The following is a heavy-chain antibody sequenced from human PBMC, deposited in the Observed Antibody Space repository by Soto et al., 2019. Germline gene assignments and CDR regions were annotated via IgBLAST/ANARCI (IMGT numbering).Heavy chain of an antibody. V-gene: IGHV4-31*03. D-gene: IGHD3-3*01. Sequence: SETLSLTCTVSGGSIGSGGYYWSWIRQHPGKGLEWIGYIYYSGSTYYNPSLKSRVTISVDTSKNQFSLKLSSVTAADTAVYYCAREIYDFWSGYPYGMDVWGQGTTVTVSS. CDR1: GGSIGSGGYY. CDR3: AREIYDFWSGYPYGMDV. CDR2: IYYSGST. J-gene: IGHJ6*02.